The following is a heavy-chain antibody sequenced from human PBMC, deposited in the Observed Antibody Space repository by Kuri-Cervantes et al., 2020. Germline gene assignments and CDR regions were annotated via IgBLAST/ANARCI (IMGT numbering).Heavy chain of an antibody. Sequence: GESLKISCAASGFTFSDHYMDWVRQAPGKGLEWVGRTRNKANSYTTEYAASVKGRFTISRDNAKNSLYLQMNSLRDEDTAVYYCARDSYNWYSSREKNQFDYWGQGTLVTVSS. V-gene: IGHV3-72*01. D-gene: IGHD6-13*01. CDR3: ARDSYNWYSSREKNQFDY. CDR1: GFTFSDHY. CDR2: TRNKANSYTT. J-gene: IGHJ4*02.